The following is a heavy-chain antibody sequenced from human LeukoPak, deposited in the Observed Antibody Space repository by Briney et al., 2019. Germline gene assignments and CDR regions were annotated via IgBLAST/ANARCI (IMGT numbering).Heavy chain of an antibody. D-gene: IGHD7-27*01. Sequence: PSETLSLTCTVSGGSINNYYWSWIRQPPGKGLEWLGYIYYSGSTSYNPSLESRVTISLDTSKNHFSLKLSSVTAADTAVYYCARGPPNWGYDYWGPGTLVTVSS. V-gene: IGHV4-59*01. CDR2: IYYSGST. J-gene: IGHJ4*02. CDR3: ARGPPNWGYDY. CDR1: GGSINNYY.